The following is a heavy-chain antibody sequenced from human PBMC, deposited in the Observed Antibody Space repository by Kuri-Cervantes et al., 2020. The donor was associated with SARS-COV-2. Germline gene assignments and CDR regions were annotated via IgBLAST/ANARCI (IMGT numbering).Heavy chain of an antibody. J-gene: IGHJ6*02. CDR3: AKVEGYSYGYYYYGMDV. V-gene: IGHV3-53*05. CDR2: IYSGGST. Sequence: GESLKISCAASGFTVSSNYMSWVRQAPGKGLEWVSVIYSGGSTYYADSVKGRFTISRDNSKNTLYLQMNSLRAEDTAVYYCAKVEGYSYGYYYYGMDVWGQGTTVTVSS. CDR1: GFTVSSNY. D-gene: IGHD5-18*01.